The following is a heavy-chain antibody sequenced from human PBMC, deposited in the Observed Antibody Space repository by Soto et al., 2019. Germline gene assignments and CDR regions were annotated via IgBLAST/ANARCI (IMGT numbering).Heavy chain of an antibody. J-gene: IGHJ5*02. D-gene: IGHD4-17*01. Sequence: SETLSLTCAVSGGSISGGGFSWSWIRQPPGKGLEWIGYILHTGGTQYNPSLKSRVSMSVDKSKNQFSLHLTSVTAEDTAVYYCAKGGDYEFGSEQGNWFDPWGQGTLVTVSS. CDR2: ILHTGGT. CDR3: AKGGDYEFGSEQGNWFDP. CDR1: GGSISGGGFS. V-gene: IGHV4-30-2*01.